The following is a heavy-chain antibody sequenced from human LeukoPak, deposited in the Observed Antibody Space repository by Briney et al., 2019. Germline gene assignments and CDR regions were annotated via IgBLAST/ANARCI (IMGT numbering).Heavy chain of an antibody. V-gene: IGHV3-66*02. J-gene: IGHJ4*02. CDR2: IYSGGST. CDR3: ARLPNY. CDR1: GFTVSTHY. Sequence: GGSLRLSCAASGFTVSTHYMTWVRQAPGKGLEWVSVIYSGGSTYYADSVTGRFTISRDNSKNTLYLQMNSLRTEDTGVYYCARLPNYWGQGTLVTVSS.